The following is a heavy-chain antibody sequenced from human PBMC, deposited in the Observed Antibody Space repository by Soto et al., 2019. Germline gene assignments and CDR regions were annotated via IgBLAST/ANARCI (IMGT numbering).Heavy chain of an antibody. CDR2: INHSGST. Sequence: QVQLQQWGAGLLKPSETLSLTCAVYGGSFSGYYWSWIRQPPGKGLEWIGEINHSGSTSYNPSLKSRVTISVDTSKNQFSLKLSSVTAADTAVYYCASDYYYDSSGYQNDYWGQGTLVTVSS. V-gene: IGHV4-34*01. CDR1: GGSFSGYY. CDR3: ASDYYYDSSGYQNDY. J-gene: IGHJ4*02. D-gene: IGHD3-22*01.